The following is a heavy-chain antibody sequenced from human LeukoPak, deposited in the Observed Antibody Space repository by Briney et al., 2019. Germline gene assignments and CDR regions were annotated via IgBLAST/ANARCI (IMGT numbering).Heavy chain of an antibody. V-gene: IGHV4-39*07. CDR3: ARRLGLRFARGFDY. D-gene: IGHD5-12*01. CDR2: IYFSGST. CDR1: GDSISSSNCY. Sequence: SETLSLTCTVSGDSISSSNCYWGWIRQPPGKGLEWIGSIYFSGSTNYNPSLKSRVTISVDTSKNQFSLKLSSVTAADTAVYYCARRLGLRFARGFDYWGQGTLVTVSS. J-gene: IGHJ4*02.